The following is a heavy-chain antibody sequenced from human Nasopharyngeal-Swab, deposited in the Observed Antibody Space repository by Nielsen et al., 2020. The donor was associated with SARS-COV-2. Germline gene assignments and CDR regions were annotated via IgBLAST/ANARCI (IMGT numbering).Heavy chain of an antibody. V-gene: IGHV4-59*01. Sequence: GSLRLSCTVYGGSFSGYYWSWIRQPPGKGLEWIGYIYYSGSTNYNPSLKSRVTISVDTSKNQFSLKLSSVTAADTAVYYCARSEIAAGRPYYYYGMDVWGQGTTVTVSS. CDR3: ARSEIAAGRPYYYYGMDV. J-gene: IGHJ6*02. CDR1: GGSFSGYY. D-gene: IGHD6-13*01. CDR2: IYYSGST.